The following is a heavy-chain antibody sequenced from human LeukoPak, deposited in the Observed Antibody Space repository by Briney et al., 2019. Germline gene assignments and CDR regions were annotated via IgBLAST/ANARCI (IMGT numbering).Heavy chain of an antibody. Sequence: SGGSLRLSCAASEFTFSSYSMNWVRQAPGKGLEWVSYISSSSSTIYYADSVEGRFTISRDNAKNSLYLQMNSLRAEDTAVYYCARPQGIVGPTWTFDIWGQGTMVTVSS. CDR3: ARPQGIVGPTWTFDI. V-gene: IGHV3-48*01. D-gene: IGHD1-26*01. J-gene: IGHJ3*02. CDR1: EFTFSSYS. CDR2: ISSSSSTI.